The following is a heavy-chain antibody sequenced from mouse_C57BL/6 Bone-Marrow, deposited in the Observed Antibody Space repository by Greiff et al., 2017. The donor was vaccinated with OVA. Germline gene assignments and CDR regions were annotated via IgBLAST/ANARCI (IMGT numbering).Heavy chain of an antibody. Sequence: QVQLQQPGAELVKPGASVKLSCKASGYTFTSYWMQWVKQRPGQGLEWIGEIDPSDSYTNYNQKFKGKATLTVDTSSSTAYMQLSSLTSEDSAVYYCARLRSYEDAMDYWGQGTSVTVSS. CDR1: GYTFTSYW. D-gene: IGHD1-1*01. CDR2: IDPSDSYT. J-gene: IGHJ4*01. CDR3: ARLRSYEDAMDY. V-gene: IGHV1-50*01.